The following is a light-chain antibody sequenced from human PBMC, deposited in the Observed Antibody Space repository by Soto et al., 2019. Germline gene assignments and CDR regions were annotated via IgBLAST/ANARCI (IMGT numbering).Light chain of an antibody. Sequence: QSALTQPRSVSGSPGQSVTISCTGTSSDVGAYNYVSWYQQHPGKAPKLMTYDVSKRPSGVPDRSSGSKSGNTASLTISGLQAEDEADYYCCSYGDKCSYVLGTRSKVTVL. J-gene: IGLJ1*01. CDR2: DVS. CDR1: SSDVGAYNY. V-gene: IGLV2-11*01. CDR3: CSYGDKCSYV.